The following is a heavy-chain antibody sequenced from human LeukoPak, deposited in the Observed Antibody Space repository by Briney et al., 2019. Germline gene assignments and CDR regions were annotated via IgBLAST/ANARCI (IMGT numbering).Heavy chain of an antibody. D-gene: IGHD6-19*01. V-gene: IGHV3-30-3*01. CDR2: ISYDGSNK. CDR1: GFTLSNYA. CDR3: ARGGVAVAGSYFDY. J-gene: IGHJ4*02. Sequence: PTGGSLRLSCAASGFTLSNYAMHWVRQAPGKGLEWVAVISYDGSNKYHADSVKGRFTISRDNSKNTLYPQMNSLRAEDTAVYYCARGGVAVAGSYFDYWGQGTLVTVSS.